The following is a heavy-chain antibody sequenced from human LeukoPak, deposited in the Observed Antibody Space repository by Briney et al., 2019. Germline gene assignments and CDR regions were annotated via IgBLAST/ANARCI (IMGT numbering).Heavy chain of an antibody. V-gene: IGHV3-64*01. J-gene: IGHJ5*02. Sequence: SGGSLRLSCAASGFTFSSYAMHWVRQAPGKGLEYVSAISSNGGSTYYANSVKGRFTISRDNSKNTLYLQMGSLRAEDMAVYYCARGDFWSGYNHWGQGTLVTVSS. D-gene: IGHD3-3*01. CDR3: ARGDFWSGYNH. CDR2: ISSNGGST. CDR1: GFTFSSYA.